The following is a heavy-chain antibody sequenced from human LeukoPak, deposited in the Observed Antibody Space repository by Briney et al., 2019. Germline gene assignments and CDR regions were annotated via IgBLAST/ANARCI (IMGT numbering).Heavy chain of an antibody. V-gene: IGHV4-34*01. CDR1: GGSFSGYY. CDR2: INHSGST. J-gene: IGHJ5*02. CDR3: ARTRYYCSSTSCYRSHNWFDP. D-gene: IGHD2-2*01. Sequence: PSETLSLTCAVYGGSFSGYYWSWIRQPPGKGLEWIGEINHSGSTNYNSSLKSRVTISVDTSKNQFSLKLSSVTAADTAVYYCARTRYYCSSTSCYRSHNWFDPWGQGTLVTVSS.